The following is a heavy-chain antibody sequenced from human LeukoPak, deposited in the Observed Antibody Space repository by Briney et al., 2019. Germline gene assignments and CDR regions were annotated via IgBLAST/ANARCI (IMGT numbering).Heavy chain of an antibody. Sequence: PGRSLRLSCAASGFSFRLYGMHWVRQAPGKGLEWVALMLYDGSGIYYADSVKGRFSVSRDNSNYVFYLQMTSLRAEDSAVYYCARDLASGNHPDGFDVWAQGTLVTVSS. CDR2: MLYDGSGI. V-gene: IGHV3-33*05. CDR1: GFSFRLYG. CDR3: ARDLASGNHPDGFDV. J-gene: IGHJ3*01. D-gene: IGHD1-14*01.